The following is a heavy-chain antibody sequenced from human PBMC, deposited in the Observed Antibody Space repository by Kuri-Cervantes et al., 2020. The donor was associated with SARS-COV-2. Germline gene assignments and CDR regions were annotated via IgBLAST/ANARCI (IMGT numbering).Heavy chain of an antibody. J-gene: IGHJ5*02. CDR3: ARDEGDIVVVPAAIANPNWFDP. CDR1: GGTFSSYA. D-gene: IGHD2-2*02. CDR2: VIPILSIA. V-gene: IGHV1-69*04. Sequence: SVKVSCKASGGTFSSYAISWARQAPGQGLEWMGRVIPILSIANYAQKFQGRVTITADKSTSTAYMELSSLRSEDTAVYYCARDEGDIVVVPAAIANPNWFDPWGQGTLVTVSS.